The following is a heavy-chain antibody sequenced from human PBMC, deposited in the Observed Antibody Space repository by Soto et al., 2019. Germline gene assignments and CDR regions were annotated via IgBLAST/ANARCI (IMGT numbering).Heavy chain of an antibody. D-gene: IGHD3-10*01. CDR1: GDSISSGGYY. J-gene: IGHJ5*02. V-gene: IGHV4-31*03. Sequence: QVQLQESGPGLVKPSQTLSLTCTVSGDSISSGGYYWSWIRQHPGKGLEWIGYISYSGSTFYNPSLKSRVTIAVDPSQNQLSLRLSAETSADTSVYYCANMVRGVIISNPNWFDPWGQGTLVTFSS. CDR2: ISYSGST. CDR3: ANMVRGVIISNPNWFDP.